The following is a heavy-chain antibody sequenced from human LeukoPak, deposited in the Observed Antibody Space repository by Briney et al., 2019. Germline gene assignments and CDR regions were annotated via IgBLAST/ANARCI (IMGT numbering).Heavy chain of an antibody. J-gene: IGHJ3*02. CDR3: ARDQYQLLDAFDI. Sequence: GASVKVSCKASGGTFSSYAISWVRQAPGQGLEWMGRIIPIFGTANYAQKFQGRVTITTDESTSTAYMELTSLRSEDTAVYYCARDQYQLLDAFDIWGQGTMVTVSS. CDR1: GGTFSSYA. CDR2: IIPIFGTA. V-gene: IGHV1-69*05. D-gene: IGHD2-2*01.